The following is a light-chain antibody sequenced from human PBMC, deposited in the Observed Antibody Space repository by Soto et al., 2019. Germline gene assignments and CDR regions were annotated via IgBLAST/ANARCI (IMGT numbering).Light chain of an antibody. V-gene: IGKV3-20*01. Sequence: EIVLAQSPGTLSLSPGERPTLSCRASQSVISNYLAWYQQKPGQAPRLLISRASSRATGIPDRFSGSGSGTAFTLTISRLEPEDFAVYYCQQYGNTPPTFGQGTKVDI. CDR2: RAS. CDR3: QQYGNTPPT. CDR1: QSVISNY. J-gene: IGKJ1*01.